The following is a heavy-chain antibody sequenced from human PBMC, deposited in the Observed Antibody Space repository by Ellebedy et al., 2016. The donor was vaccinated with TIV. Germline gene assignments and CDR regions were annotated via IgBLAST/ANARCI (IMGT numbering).Heavy chain of an antibody. CDR1: GYTFTGYY. Sequence: ASVKVSCKASGYTFTGYYMHWVRQAPGQGLEWMGWINPYSGATNYAQKFQGWVTMTRDTSISTAYMELSSLRSEDTAVYYCARDDSSSFHLLYHYAMDVWGQGTTVTVSS. J-gene: IGHJ6*02. CDR3: ARDDSSSFHLLYHYAMDV. D-gene: IGHD6-6*01. CDR2: INPYSGAT. V-gene: IGHV1-2*04.